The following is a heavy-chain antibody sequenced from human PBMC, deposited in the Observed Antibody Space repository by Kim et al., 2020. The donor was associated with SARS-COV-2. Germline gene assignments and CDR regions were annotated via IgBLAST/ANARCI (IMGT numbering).Heavy chain of an antibody. D-gene: IGHD1-26*01. CDR3: ARDLSRFVDLWGIVGASPLSNGMDV. Sequence: ASVKVSCKASGYTFTSYYMHWVRQAPGQGLEWMGIINPSGGSTSYAQKFQGRVTMTRDTSTSTVYMELSSLRSEDTAVYYCARDLSRFVDLWGIVGASPLSNGMDVWREETARTVS. V-gene: IGHV1-46*01. CDR2: INPSGGST. J-gene: IGHJ6*02. CDR1: GYTFTSYY.